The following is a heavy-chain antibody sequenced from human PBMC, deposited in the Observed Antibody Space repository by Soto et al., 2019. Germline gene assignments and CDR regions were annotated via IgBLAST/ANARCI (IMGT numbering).Heavy chain of an antibody. Sequence: GGSLRLSCAASGFTFSSYGMHWVRQAPGKGLEWVAVISYDGSNKYYADSVKGRFTISRDNSKNTLYLQMNSLRPEDTAVYYCAKDSLERTYYYYYRMDVWGQGTTVTVSS. J-gene: IGHJ6*02. D-gene: IGHD1-1*01. CDR2: ISYDGSNK. V-gene: IGHV3-30*18. CDR3: AKDSLERTYYYYYRMDV. CDR1: GFTFSSYG.